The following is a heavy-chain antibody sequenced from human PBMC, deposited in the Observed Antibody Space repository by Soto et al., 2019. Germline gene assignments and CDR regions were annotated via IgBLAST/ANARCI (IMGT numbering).Heavy chain of an antibody. V-gene: IGHV4-59*08. CDR3: ARYGGYCSSTSCYFAEYFQH. J-gene: IGHJ1*01. Sequence: QVQLQESGPGLVKPSETLSLTCTVSGGSISSYYWSWIRQPPGKGLEWIGYIYYSGSTNYNLSLKSRVTISVDTSKNQFSLKLSSVTAADTAVYYCARYGGYCSSTSCYFAEYFQHWGQGTLVTVSS. D-gene: IGHD2-2*01. CDR2: IYYSGST. CDR1: GGSISSYY.